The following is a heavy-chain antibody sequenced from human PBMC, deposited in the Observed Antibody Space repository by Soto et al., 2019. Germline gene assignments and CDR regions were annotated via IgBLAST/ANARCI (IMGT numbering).Heavy chain of an antibody. CDR3: ARLEVGLDY. CDR1: GGSVSSGSYY. V-gene: IGHV4-61*03. D-gene: IGHD2-2*01. CDR2: VYYTGGT. J-gene: IGHJ4*02. Sequence: QVQLQESGPGLVKPSETLSLTCKVSGGSVSSGSYYWSWIRQSPGKGLEWIGYVYYTGGTKYNPSIQSPVTISADTSMNHCSLKLTCVTAADTGEYYCARLEVGLDYWGQGILVTVSS.